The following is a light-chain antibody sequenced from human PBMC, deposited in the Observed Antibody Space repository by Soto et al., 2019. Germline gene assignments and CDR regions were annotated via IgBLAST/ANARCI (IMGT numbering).Light chain of an antibody. V-gene: IGKV4-1*01. J-gene: IGKJ1*01. CDR1: QSIFYSSNNKNY. CDR3: QQYYTAPTWT. CDR2: WAS. Sequence: DIVMTQSPDSLAVSLGERATINCKSSQSIFYSSNNKNYLAWYQQKPGQPPKLLIYWASTRESGVPDRISGSGSGTDFTLTITSRQAEDVAVYYCQQYYTAPTWTFGQGTKVEIK.